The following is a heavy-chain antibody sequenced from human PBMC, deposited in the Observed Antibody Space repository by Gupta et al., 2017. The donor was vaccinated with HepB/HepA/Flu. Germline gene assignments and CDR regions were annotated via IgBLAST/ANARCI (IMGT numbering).Heavy chain of an antibody. CDR1: YGTYG. J-gene: IGHJ5*02. Sequence: YGTYGFNWVRQAPGQGLEWMGGIIPIFGAGNYAQKFKGRVTITADKSTSTVYMEMTTLTSDDTAVYYCARSPDYNWFDPWGQGTLVTVSS. CDR3: ARSPDYNWFDP. D-gene: IGHD1-14*01. CDR2: IIPIFGAG. V-gene: IGHV1-69*06.